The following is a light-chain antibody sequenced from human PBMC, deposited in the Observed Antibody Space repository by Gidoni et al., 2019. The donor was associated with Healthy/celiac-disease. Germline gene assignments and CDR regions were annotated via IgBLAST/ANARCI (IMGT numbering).Light chain of an antibody. Sequence: IQITQSPSTLSSSVGDIFTITCRASQSISSWLAWYQQKPGKAPKLLIYKASSLESWVPSRFSGRGSGTEFPLTISSLQPDDFATYYCQQYNSYSWTFGQGTKVEIK. CDR2: KAS. CDR1: QSISSW. J-gene: IGKJ1*01. V-gene: IGKV1-5*03. CDR3: QQYNSYSWT.